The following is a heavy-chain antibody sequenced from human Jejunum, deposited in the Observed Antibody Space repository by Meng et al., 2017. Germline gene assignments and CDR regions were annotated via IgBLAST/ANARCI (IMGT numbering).Heavy chain of an antibody. D-gene: IGHD3-10*01. J-gene: IGHJ6*02. CDR2: MNPNSGNT. V-gene: IGHV1-8*01. CDR1: GYTFTSYD. Sequence: ASVKVSCKASGYTFTSYDINWVRQATGQGLEWMGWMNPNSGNTGYAQKFRGRVTMTRDTSISTAYMELSSLRSEDTAVYYCARLGGSGSYAFYHFGMAVWGQGNTVNGAS. CDR3: ARLGGSGSYAFYHFGMAV.